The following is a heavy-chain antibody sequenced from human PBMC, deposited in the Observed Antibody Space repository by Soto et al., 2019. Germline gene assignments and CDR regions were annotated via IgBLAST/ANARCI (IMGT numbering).Heavy chain of an antibody. V-gene: IGHV4-59*01. CDR2: IYASRAT. J-gene: IGHJ4*02. CDR3: ARAPGLERRLAYFDY. Sequence: SETLSLTCTVSGGSIGSFYWSWIRQSPGGTLEWIGYIYASRATTYNPSLESRITMSVDIPNNEFSLDLTSVTAADTAVYYCARAPGLERRLAYFDYWGQGTLVTVSS. CDR1: GGSIGSFY. D-gene: IGHD1-1*01.